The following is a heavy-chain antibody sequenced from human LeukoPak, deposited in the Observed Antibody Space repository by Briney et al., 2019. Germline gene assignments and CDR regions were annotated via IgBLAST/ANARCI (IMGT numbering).Heavy chain of an antibody. CDR2: ISYDGSNK. V-gene: IGHV3-30-3*01. CDR3: AGPRGYYDSSGYYEYYFDY. CDR1: GFTFSSYA. Sequence: PGGSLRLSCAASGFTFSSYAMHWVRQAPGKGLEWVAVISYDGSNKYYADSVKGRFTISRDNSKNTLYLQMNSLRAEDTAVYYCAGPRGYYDSSGYYEYYFDYWGQGTLVTVSS. D-gene: IGHD3-22*01. J-gene: IGHJ4*02.